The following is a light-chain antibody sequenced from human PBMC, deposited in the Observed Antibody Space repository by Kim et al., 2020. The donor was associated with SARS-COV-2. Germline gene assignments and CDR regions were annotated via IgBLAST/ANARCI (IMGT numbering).Light chain of an antibody. CDR3: QLDGSPII. V-gene: IGKV3-20*01. J-gene: IGKJ5*01. CDR1: QAVTSNH. Sequence: EIELTRSPNTLSLSPGERATLSCRASQAVTSNHLAWYQRKPGQAPRLLIYGAYRRAIGIPDRFSGSGSGTDFTLTISGLEPEDFAVYCCQLDGSPIIFGQGTRLEIK. CDR2: GAY.